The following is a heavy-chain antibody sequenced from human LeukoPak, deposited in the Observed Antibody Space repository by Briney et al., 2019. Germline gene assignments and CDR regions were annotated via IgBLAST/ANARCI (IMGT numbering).Heavy chain of an antibody. CDR2: INPYNSNT. V-gene: IGHV1-18*01. Sequence: ASVKVSCKASGYTFTSYGISWVRQAPGQGLEWMGWINPYNSNTNYAQTLQGRVTMTTDTSTNTTYMELSSLRSDDTAVYYCARDSVVTASHFDYWGQGTLVTVSS. D-gene: IGHD2-21*02. CDR1: GYTFTSYG. CDR3: ARDSVVTASHFDY. J-gene: IGHJ4*02.